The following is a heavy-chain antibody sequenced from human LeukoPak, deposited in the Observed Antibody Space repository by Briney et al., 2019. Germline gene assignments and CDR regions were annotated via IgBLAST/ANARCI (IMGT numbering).Heavy chain of an antibody. CDR2: INPNSGGT. D-gene: IGHD1-26*01. CDR3: ARGGRGIVGAPKHFDY. CDR1: GYTFTGYY. V-gene: IGHV1-2*02. J-gene: IGHJ4*02. Sequence: ASVTVSCKASGYTFTGYYMHWVRQAPGQGLEWMGWINPNSGGTNYAQKFQGRVTMTRDTSISTAYMELSRLRSDDTAVYYCARGGRGIVGAPKHFDYWGQGTLVTVSS.